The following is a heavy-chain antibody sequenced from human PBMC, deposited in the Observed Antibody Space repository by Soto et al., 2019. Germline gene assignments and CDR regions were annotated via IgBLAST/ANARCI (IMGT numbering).Heavy chain of an antibody. CDR2: IFDSGTT. J-gene: IGHJ4*02. D-gene: IGHD6-19*01. V-gene: IGHV4-31*03. CDR3: ASQASGWYPDY. Sequence: QVQLQESGPGLVKPSQTLSLTCTVSGGSISSGGYYWSWLRQHPGKGLEWIGYIFDSGTTYYNPSLKSRFTLSVDPSKSQFSLRLTSVTATDTAVYYCASQASGWYPDYWGQGTLVTVSS. CDR1: GGSISSGGYY.